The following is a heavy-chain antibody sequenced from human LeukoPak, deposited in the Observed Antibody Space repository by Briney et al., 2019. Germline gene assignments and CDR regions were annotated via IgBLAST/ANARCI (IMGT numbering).Heavy chain of an antibody. CDR3: ARDQEGFDY. CDR2: INPSGGST. V-gene: IGHV1-46*01. Sequence: ASVKVSCKASGYTFSSYYIHCVRQAPGQGLEWMGIINPSGGSTSYAQKFQGRVTMTRDTSTSTVYMELSSLRSEDTAVYYCARDQEGFDYWGQGTLVTVSS. CDR1: GYTFSSYY. J-gene: IGHJ4*02.